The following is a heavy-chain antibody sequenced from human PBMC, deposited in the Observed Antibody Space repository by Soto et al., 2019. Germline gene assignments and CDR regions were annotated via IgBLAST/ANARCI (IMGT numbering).Heavy chain of an antibody. J-gene: IGHJ1*01. CDR3: VKSNYDFWSGDH. CDR2: MFYDGSNE. V-gene: IGHV3-33*06. CDR1: GFTFSAYG. D-gene: IGHD3-3*01. Sequence: QVQLVESGGGVVHPGRSLRLACTTSGFTFSAYGMHWVRQAPGKGLEWVAVMFYDGSNEYYADSVKGRFIISRDNSKNTLYLQMSSLRAEDTAVYYCVKSNYDFWSGDHWSQGTLVTVAS.